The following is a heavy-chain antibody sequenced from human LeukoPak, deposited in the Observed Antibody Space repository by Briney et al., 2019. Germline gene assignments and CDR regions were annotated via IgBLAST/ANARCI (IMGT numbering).Heavy chain of an antibody. V-gene: IGHV3-33*06. CDR3: AKDGGYSYGYCDY. CDR1: GFTFSSYG. D-gene: IGHD5-18*01. J-gene: IGHJ4*02. CDR2: IWYDGSNK. Sequence: GGSLRLSCAASGFTFSSYGMHWVRQAPGKGLEWVAVIWYDGSNKYYADSVKGRFTISRDNSKNPLYLQMNSLRAEDTAVYYCAKDGGYSYGYCDYWGQGTLVTVSS.